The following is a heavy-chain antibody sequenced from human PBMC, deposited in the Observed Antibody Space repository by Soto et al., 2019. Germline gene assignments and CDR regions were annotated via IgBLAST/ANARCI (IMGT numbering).Heavy chain of an antibody. Sequence: GGSLRLSCVAAGITFSIYTMTWVRQAPGKGLEWVSSISGSGSGDTTYYADSVKGRFTISRDNSKNTLYLQMNSLTAEDTALYYCATDDSSGYYYRQSSYWGQGSLVTVSS. CDR1: GITFSIYT. J-gene: IGHJ4*02. CDR3: ATDDSSGYYYRQSSY. CDR2: ISGSGSGDTT. V-gene: IGHV3-23*01. D-gene: IGHD3-22*01.